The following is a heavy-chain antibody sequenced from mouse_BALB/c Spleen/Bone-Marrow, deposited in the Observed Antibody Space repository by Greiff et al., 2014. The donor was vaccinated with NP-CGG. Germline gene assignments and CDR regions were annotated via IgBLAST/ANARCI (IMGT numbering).Heavy chain of an antibody. CDR3: TNGYDYYAMDY. CDR2: IYPGNSDT. CDR1: GYSFTSCW. Sequence: VQLQQSGTVLARPGASVKMSCKASGYSFTSCWMHWVKQRPGQGLEWIGAIYPGNSDTSYNQKFKGKAKLTAVTSASTAYMELSSLTNEDSAVYYCTNGYDYYAMDYWGQGTSVTVSS. V-gene: IGHV1-5*01. J-gene: IGHJ4*01. D-gene: IGHD2-2*01.